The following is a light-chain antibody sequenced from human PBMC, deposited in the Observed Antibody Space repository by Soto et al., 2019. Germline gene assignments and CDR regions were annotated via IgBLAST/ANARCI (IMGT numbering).Light chain of an antibody. CDR3: QQSYSTLWT. CDR2: AAS. J-gene: IGKJ2*02. V-gene: IGKV1-39*01. CDR1: QSISSY. Sequence: DIQMTQSPSSLSASVGDRVTITCRASQSISSYLNWYQQKPGKAPKLLIYAASSLQSGVPSRFSGSGSGTDFTLTISSLQPEEFATYYCQQSYSTLWTFGQGTKLEIK.